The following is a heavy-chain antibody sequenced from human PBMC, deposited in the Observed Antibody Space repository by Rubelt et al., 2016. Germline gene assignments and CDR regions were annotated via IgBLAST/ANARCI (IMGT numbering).Heavy chain of an antibody. CDR2: IYYSGNT. D-gene: IGHD1-26*01. Sequence: GCIGYIYYSGNTNYNPSLKSRVTISIDTSKNQFSLKLNSVTAADTAVYYCARNTNYYYYGMDVWGQGTTVTVSS. J-gene: IGHJ6*02. CDR3: ARNTNYYYYGMDV. V-gene: IGHV4-59*08.